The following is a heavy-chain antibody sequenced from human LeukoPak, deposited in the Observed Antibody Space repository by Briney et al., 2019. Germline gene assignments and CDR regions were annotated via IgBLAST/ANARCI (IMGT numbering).Heavy chain of an antibody. CDR2: IYHSGST. V-gene: IGHV4-30-2*01. Sequence: SQTLSLTCTVSGGSISSGGYYWSWNRQPPGKGLEWIGYIYHSGSTYYNPSLKSRVTISVDRSKNQFSLKLSSVTAADTAVYYCATDRIEDYWGQGTLVTVSS. CDR1: GGSISSGGYY. CDR3: ATDRIEDY. J-gene: IGHJ4*02. D-gene: IGHD3-16*02.